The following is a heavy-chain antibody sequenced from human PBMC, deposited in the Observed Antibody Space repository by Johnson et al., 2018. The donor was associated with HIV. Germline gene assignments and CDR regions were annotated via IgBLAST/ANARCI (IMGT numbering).Heavy chain of an antibody. CDR2: ISYDGSNK. CDR1: AFSFSNAW. CDR3: ARAGYGGNYAFDI. J-gene: IGHJ3*02. Sequence: QVQLVESGGGLVKPGGSLRLSCAASAFSFSNAWMSWVRQAPGRGLEWVAVISYDGSNKYYADSVRGRFTISRDNSKNTLYLQMNSLRAEDTAVYYCARAGYGGNYAFDIWGQGTMVTVSS. D-gene: IGHD4-23*01. V-gene: IGHV3-30-3*01.